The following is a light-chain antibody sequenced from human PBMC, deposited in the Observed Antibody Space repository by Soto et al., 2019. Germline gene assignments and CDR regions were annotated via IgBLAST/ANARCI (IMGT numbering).Light chain of an antibody. Sequence: DIKMTQSPSSLSASVGDRVTITFRASQSISSYLNWYQQKPGKAPKLLIYAASSLQSGVPSRFSGSGSGTDFTLTISSLQPEDFATYYCQQSYSTPWTFGQGTKVDIK. V-gene: IGKV1-39*01. CDR1: QSISSY. J-gene: IGKJ1*01. CDR3: QQSYSTPWT. CDR2: AAS.